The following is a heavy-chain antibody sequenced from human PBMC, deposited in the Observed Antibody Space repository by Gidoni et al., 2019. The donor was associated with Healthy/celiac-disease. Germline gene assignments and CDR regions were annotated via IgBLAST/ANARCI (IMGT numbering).Heavy chain of an antibody. CDR3: ASGEDSSGYTGPFDI. CDR1: GYTFPSYY. Sequence: QVQLVQSGAEVKKPGASVKVSFKESGYTFPSYYMHWVRQAPGQGLEWMGIINPSGGSTSYAQKFQGRVTMTRDTSTSTVYMELSSLRSEDTAVYYCASGEDSSGYTGPFDIWGQGTMVTVAS. D-gene: IGHD3-22*01. CDR2: INPSGGST. J-gene: IGHJ3*02. V-gene: IGHV1-46*01.